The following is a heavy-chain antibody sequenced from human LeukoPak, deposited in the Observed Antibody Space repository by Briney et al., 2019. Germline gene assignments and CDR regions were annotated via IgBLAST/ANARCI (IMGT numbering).Heavy chain of an antibody. D-gene: IGHD6-6*01. CDR1: GASITTYY. CDR3: AREYSTSSEGDYFDY. CDR2: IYHGGST. Sequence: SETLSLTCTVSGASITTYYWTWIRQPPGKGLEWIGYIYHGGSTNYNPSLKSRVTISLDTSRNQFSLRLSSVTAADTAVYFCAREYSTSSEGDYFDYWGQGSLVTVSS. J-gene: IGHJ4*02. V-gene: IGHV4-59*01.